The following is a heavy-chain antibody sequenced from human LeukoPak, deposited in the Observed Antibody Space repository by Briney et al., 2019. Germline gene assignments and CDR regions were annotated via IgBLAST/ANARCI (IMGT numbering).Heavy chain of an antibody. CDR1: GFTFSSYW. J-gene: IGHJ4*02. D-gene: IGHD3-22*01. V-gene: IGHV3-74*01. Sequence: GGSLRLSCAASGFTFSSYWMHWVRQAPGKGLVWVSRINSDGSSTSYADSVKGRFTISRDNAKNTLYLQMNSLRAEDTAVYYCARVGDDSSGYDYWGQGTLVTVSS. CDR3: ARVGDDSSGYDY. CDR2: INSDGSST.